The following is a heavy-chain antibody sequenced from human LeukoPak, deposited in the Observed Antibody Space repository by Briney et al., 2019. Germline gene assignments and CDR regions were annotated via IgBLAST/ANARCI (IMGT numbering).Heavy chain of an antibody. Sequence: GGSLRLSCAVSGLTFSSYSFNWVRQAPGKGLEWVSYITPTSSYIYYADSVKGRFTISRDNAKNSLYLQMNSLRAEDTAVYYCARLRRNNDNSGYYYYYDYWGQGTLVTVSS. V-gene: IGHV3-21*01. CDR1: GLTFSSYS. CDR3: ARLRRNNDNSGYYYYYDY. J-gene: IGHJ4*02. CDR2: ITPTSSYI. D-gene: IGHD3-22*01.